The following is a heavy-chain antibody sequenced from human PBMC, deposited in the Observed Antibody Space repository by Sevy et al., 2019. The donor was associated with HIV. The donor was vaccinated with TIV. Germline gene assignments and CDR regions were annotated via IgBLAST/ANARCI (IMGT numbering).Heavy chain of an antibody. J-gene: IGHJ4*02. V-gene: IGHV1-8*01. Sequence: ASVKVSCKASGYTFTSYDINWVRQATGQGLEGMGWMNPNSGNTGYAQKFQGRVTMTRNTSISTAYMELSSLRSEDTAVYYCARGALFGDQLDYWGQGTLVTVSS. CDR1: GYTFTSYD. CDR2: MNPNSGNT. CDR3: ARGALFGDQLDY. D-gene: IGHD3-16*01.